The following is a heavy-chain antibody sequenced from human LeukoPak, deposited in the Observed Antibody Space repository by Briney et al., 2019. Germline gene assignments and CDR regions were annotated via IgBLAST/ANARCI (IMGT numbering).Heavy chain of an antibody. CDR2: ISSSSSYI. Sequence: PGGSLRLSCAASGFTFSSYSMNWVRQAPGKGLEWVSSISSSSSYIYYADSVKGRFTISRDNAKNSLYLQMNSLRAEDTAVYYCARDVGPKEEWVVDGWGQGTMVTVSS. V-gene: IGHV3-21*01. J-gene: IGHJ4*01. CDR3: ARDVGPKEEWVVDG. CDR1: GFTFSSYS. D-gene: IGHD6-19*01.